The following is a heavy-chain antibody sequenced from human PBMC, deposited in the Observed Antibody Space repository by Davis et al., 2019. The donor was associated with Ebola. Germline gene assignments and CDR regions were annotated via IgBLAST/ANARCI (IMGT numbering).Heavy chain of an antibody. D-gene: IGHD3-22*01. CDR2: ISSSSSTI. J-gene: IGHJ4*02. Sequence: GESLKISCAASGFTFNNYNMNWVRQAPGKGLEWVSYISSSSSTIYYADSVKGRFTISGDNAKNSLYLQMSSLRDEDTAVYYCARGGSGYSINFFDYWGQGILVTVSS. V-gene: IGHV3-48*02. CDR3: ARGGSGYSINFFDY. CDR1: GFTFNNYN.